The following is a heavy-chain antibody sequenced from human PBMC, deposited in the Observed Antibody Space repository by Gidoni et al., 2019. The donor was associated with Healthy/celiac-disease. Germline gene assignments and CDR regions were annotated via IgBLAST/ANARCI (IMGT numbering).Heavy chain of an antibody. J-gene: IGHJ4*02. CDR1: GGSFSGYY. V-gene: IGHV4-34*01. Sequence: QVQLQQWGAGLLKPSETLSLTCAVYGGSFSGYYWSWIRQPPGKGLEWIGEINHSGSTNYNPSLKSRVTISVDTSKNQFSLKLSSVTAADTAVYYCARGRYCSSTSCYHYYGSGSYYKKYYFDYWGQGTLVTVSS. D-gene: IGHD3-10*01. CDR3: ARGRYCSSTSCYHYYGSGSYYKKYYFDY. CDR2: INHSGST.